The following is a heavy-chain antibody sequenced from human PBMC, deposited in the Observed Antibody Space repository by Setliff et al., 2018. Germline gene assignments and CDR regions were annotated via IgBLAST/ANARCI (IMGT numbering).Heavy chain of an antibody. CDR2: VTVYNGNT. V-gene: IGHV1-18*01. Sequence: GASVKVSCKASGDTFSTYALSWVRQAPGQGLEWMGWVTVYNGNTNYAKSFQGRVTMNTDTSTSTAYMELGSLTSDDTAVYYCARDRKSSPEHYYFDYWGQGTLVTVSS. CDR1: GDTFSTYA. J-gene: IGHJ4*02. CDR3: ARDRKSSPEHYYFDY.